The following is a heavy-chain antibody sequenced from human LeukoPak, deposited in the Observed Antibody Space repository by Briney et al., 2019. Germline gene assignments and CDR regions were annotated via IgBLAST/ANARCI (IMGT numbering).Heavy chain of an antibody. CDR3: ARDDDYVWGSYLN. V-gene: IGHV4-59*12. CDR2: IYYSGST. Sequence: PSETLSLTCIVSGGSISSYYWSWIRQPPGKGLEWIGYIYYSGSTNYNPSLKSRVTMSVDTSKNQFSLKLSSVTAADTAVYYCARDDDYVWGSYLNWGQGTLVTVSS. D-gene: IGHD3-16*02. J-gene: IGHJ4*02. CDR1: GGSISSYY.